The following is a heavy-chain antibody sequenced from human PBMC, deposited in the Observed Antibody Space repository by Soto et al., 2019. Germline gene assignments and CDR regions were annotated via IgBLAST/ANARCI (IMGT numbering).Heavy chain of an antibody. Sequence: QVQLQESGPGLVKPSQTLSLTCTVSGGSISSGGYYWSWIRQHPGKGLEWIGYIYYSGSTYYNPSLKSRVTISVDTSKNQSSLKLSSVTAADTAVYYCARSPGGDYAFVGMDVWGQGTTVTVSS. V-gene: IGHV4-31*03. CDR1: GGSISSGGYY. D-gene: IGHD4-17*01. CDR2: IYYSGST. J-gene: IGHJ6*02. CDR3: ARSPGGDYAFVGMDV.